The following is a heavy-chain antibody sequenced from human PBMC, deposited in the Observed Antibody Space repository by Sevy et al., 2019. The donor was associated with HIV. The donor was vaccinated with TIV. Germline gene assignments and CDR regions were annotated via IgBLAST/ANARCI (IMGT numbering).Heavy chain of an antibody. CDR2: ISAYNGNT. CDR1: GYTFTSYG. Sequence: ASVKVSCKASGYTFTSYGISWVRQAPGQGLEWMGWISAYNGNTNYAQKLQGRVTMTTDTSTSTAYMELRSLRSDDTAVYYCARSTYDFWSCYYMGGDLIDYWGQGTLVTVSS. J-gene: IGHJ4*02. V-gene: IGHV1-18*01. D-gene: IGHD3-3*01. CDR3: ARSTYDFWSCYYMGGDLIDY.